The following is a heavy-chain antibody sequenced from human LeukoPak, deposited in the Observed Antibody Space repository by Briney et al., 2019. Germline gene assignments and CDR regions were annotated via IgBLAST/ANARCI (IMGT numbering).Heavy chain of an antibody. J-gene: IGHJ4*02. Sequence: SETLSLTCTVSGASISTYYWSWIRQPPGKGLEWIGYLFFGGSTNYNPSLKSRVTISSDTSKDQLSLKLTSVTAADTAVYYCARAGGGWSFDYLGQGTLVTVSS. D-gene: IGHD6-19*01. V-gene: IGHV4-59*01. CDR2: LFFGGST. CDR1: GASISTYY. CDR3: ARAGGGWSFDY.